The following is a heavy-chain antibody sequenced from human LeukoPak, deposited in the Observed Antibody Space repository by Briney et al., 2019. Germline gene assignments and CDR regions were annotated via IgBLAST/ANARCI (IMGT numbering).Heavy chain of an antibody. J-gene: IGHJ6*02. CDR3: ARESGYCSSTSCYRGRYYYYGMDV. Sequence: ASVKVSCKASGYTFTSYYMHWVRQAPGQGLEWMGRINPNSGGTNYAQKFQGRVTMTRDTSISTAYMELSRLRSDDTAVYYCARESGYCSSTSCYRGRYYYYGMDVWGQGTTVTVSS. CDR2: INPNSGGT. V-gene: IGHV1-2*06. D-gene: IGHD2-2*02. CDR1: GYTFTSYY.